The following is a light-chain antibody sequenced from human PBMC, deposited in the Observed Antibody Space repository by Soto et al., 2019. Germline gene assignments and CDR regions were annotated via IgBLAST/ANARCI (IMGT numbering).Light chain of an antibody. CDR2: STT. CDR3: LLFYGDGVV. CDR1: TGAVTSGYY. Sequence: QAVETQEPSRTVSPGGTVTLTCASSTGAVTSGYYPNWFQQKPGQPPRALIYSTTYKHSWTPARFSGSLLGGKAALTLSGVQPEDEADYYCLLFYGDGVVFGGGTKVTFL. V-gene: IGLV7-43*01. J-gene: IGLJ2*01.